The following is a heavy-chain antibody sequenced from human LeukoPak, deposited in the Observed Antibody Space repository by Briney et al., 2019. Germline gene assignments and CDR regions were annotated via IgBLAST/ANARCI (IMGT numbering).Heavy chain of an antibody. Sequence: GGSLRLSCAASGFTFSSYAMHWVRQAPGKGLEWVAVISYDGSNKYYADSVKGRLTISRDNAKNSLYLQMNSLRAEDTAVYYCARDLMYGYNVGYWGQGTLVTVSS. CDR2: ISYDGSNK. CDR3: ARDLMYGYNVGY. CDR1: GFTFSSYA. V-gene: IGHV3-30*04. D-gene: IGHD5-24*01. J-gene: IGHJ4*02.